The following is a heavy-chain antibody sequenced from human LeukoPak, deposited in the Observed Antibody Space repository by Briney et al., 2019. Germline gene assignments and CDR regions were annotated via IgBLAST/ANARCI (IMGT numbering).Heavy chain of an antibody. D-gene: IGHD3-16*01. Sequence: GGSLRLSCAASGFTFSSYAMHWVRQAPGKGLEWVAVISYDGSNKYYADSVKGRFTIPRDNSKNTLYLRMNSLRAEDTAVYYCARGWGAYPENLFDYWGQGTLVTVSS. J-gene: IGHJ4*02. CDR3: ARGWGAYPENLFDY. CDR2: ISYDGSNK. CDR1: GFTFSSYA. V-gene: IGHV3-30-3*01.